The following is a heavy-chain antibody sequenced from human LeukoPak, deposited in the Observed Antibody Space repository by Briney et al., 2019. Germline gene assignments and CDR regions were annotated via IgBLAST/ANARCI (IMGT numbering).Heavy chain of an antibody. CDR3: ARLPVGGIDY. D-gene: IGHD3-3*01. CDR1: GYTFNSYG. J-gene: IGHJ4*02. V-gene: IGHV1-2*02. Sequence: ASVKVSCKASGYTFNSYGISWVRQAPGQGLEWMGWINPNSGGTNYAQKFQGRVTMTRDTSISTAYMELSRLRSDDTAVYYCARLPVGGIDYWGQGTLVTVSS. CDR2: INPNSGGT.